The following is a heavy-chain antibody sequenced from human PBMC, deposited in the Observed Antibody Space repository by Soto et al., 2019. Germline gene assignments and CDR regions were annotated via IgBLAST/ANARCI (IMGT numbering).Heavy chain of an antibody. CDR2: IYQSGRT. J-gene: IGHJ4*02. D-gene: IGHD1-26*01. CDR1: GYSISSGYY. Sequence: PSETLSLTCAVSGYSISSGYYWGWIRQPAGKGQEWMGSIYQSGRTDYNPALKSRLTISLDTAKNHSALKLPSVTAADTALYFCAVTSWSSQYGGQGSAVDVSS. V-gene: IGHV4-38-2*01. CDR3: AVTSWSSQY.